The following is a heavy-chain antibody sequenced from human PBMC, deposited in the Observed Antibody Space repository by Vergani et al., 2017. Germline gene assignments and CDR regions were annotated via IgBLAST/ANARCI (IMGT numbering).Heavy chain of an antibody. V-gene: IGHV1-2*02. J-gene: IGHJ4*02. Sequence: QVQLVQSGAEVKKPGASVKVSCKASGYTFTGYYMHWVRQAPGQGLEWMGWINPNSGGTNYAKKFQGRVTMTRDTSISTAYMELSRLRSDETAVYYCALRVDISFWGQGTLVTVSS. CDR2: INPNSGGT. CDR1: GYTFTGYY. D-gene: IGHD5-12*01. CDR3: ALRVDISF.